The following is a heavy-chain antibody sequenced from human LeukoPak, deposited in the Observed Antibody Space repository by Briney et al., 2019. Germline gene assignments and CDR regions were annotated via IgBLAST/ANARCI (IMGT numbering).Heavy chain of an antibody. V-gene: IGHV4-39*01. Sequence: SQTLSLTCTVSGGSIITGDFYWSWIRQPPGKGLEWIGSIYYSGSTYYNPSLKSRVTISVDTSKNQFSLKLSSVTAADTAVYYCARHGFLVLVDDAFDIWGQGTMVTVSS. D-gene: IGHD2-8*02. J-gene: IGHJ3*02. CDR2: IYYSGST. CDR1: GGSIITGDFY. CDR3: ARHGFLVLVDDAFDI.